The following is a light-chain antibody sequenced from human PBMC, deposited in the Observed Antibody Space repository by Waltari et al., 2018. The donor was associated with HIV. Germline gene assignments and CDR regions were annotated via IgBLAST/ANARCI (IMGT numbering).Light chain of an antibody. J-gene: IGLJ3*02. CDR2: RNN. CDR1: SSNIGSNY. Sequence: QSVLTQPPSASGTPGQRVTIYCTGSSSNIGSNYAYWYQQLPGTAPKLLIYRNNQRPSGVPDRFSGSKSGTSASLAISGLRSEDEADYYCAAWDDSLSGLHWVFGGGTKLTVL. V-gene: IGLV1-47*01. CDR3: AAWDDSLSGLHWV.